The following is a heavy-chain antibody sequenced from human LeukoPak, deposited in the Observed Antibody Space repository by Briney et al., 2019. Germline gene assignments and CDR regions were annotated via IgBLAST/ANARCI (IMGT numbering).Heavy chain of an antibody. CDR1: GGSFSGYY. Sequence: KPSETLSLTCAVYGGSFSGYYWSWIRQPPGKGLEWIGEINHSGSTNYNPSLKSRVTISVDTSKNQILLKLNSVAASDTAVYYCAGLVAAANYDTVTNGYWGQGTLVTVSS. D-gene: IGHD2-2*01. CDR3: AGLVAAANYDTVTNGY. J-gene: IGHJ4*02. V-gene: IGHV4-34*01. CDR2: INHSGST.